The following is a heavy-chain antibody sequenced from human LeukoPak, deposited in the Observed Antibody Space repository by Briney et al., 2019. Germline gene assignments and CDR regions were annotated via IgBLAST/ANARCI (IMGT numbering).Heavy chain of an antibody. CDR2: INANSGGT. J-gene: IGHJ4*02. Sequence: ASVKVSCEASGYTFTGYYMHWVRQAPGQGLEWMGWINANSGGTDYAQKFQDRVTMTRDTSISTAYMELSRLRSDDTAVYYCARDGHGGNSFDYWGQGTLVTVSS. CDR3: ARDGHGGNSFDY. D-gene: IGHD4-23*01. V-gene: IGHV1-2*02. CDR1: GYTFTGYY.